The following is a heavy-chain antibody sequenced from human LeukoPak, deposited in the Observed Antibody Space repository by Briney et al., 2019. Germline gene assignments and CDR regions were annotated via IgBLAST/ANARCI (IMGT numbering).Heavy chain of an antibody. CDR3: AREFQLGYCSSTSCNYYYYMDV. J-gene: IGHJ6*03. D-gene: IGHD2-2*01. CDR1: GYTFTSYD. Sequence: ASVKVSCKASGYTFTSYDINWVRQATGQGLEWMGWMNPNSGSTGYAQKFQGRVTMTRNTSISTAYMELSSLRSEDTAVYYCAREFQLGYCSSTSCNYYYYMDVWGKGTTVTVSS. CDR2: MNPNSGST. V-gene: IGHV1-8*01.